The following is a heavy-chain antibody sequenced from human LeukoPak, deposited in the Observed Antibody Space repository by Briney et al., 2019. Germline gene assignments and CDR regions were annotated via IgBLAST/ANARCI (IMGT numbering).Heavy chain of an antibody. CDR2: IYYSGST. V-gene: IGHV4-59*08. D-gene: IGHD3-10*01. CDR3: ARRVVRGPYNWFDP. CDR1: GGSISSYY. J-gene: IGHJ5*02. Sequence: SETLSLTCTVSGGSISSYYWSWIRQPPGKGLEWIGYIYYSGSTNYNPPLKSRVTISVDTSKNQFSLKLSSVTAADTAVYYCARRVVRGPYNWFDPWGQGTLVTVSS.